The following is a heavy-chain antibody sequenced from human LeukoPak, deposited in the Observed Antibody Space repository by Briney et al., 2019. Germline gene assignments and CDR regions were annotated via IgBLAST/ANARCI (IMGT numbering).Heavy chain of an antibody. Sequence: ASVKVSCKASGYTFTSYGISWVRQAPGQGLEWMGWISAYNGNTNYAQKLQGRVTMTTDTSTSTAYMELRSLRSDDTAVYYCARTGIAVADEGGRFDPWGQGTLVTVSS. CDR3: ARTGIAVADEGGRFDP. CDR2: ISAYNGNT. J-gene: IGHJ5*02. V-gene: IGHV1-18*01. CDR1: GYTFTSYG. D-gene: IGHD6-19*01.